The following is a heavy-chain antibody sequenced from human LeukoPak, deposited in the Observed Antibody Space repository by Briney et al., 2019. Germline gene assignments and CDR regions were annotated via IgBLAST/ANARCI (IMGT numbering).Heavy chain of an antibody. CDR2: IYHRGNT. J-gene: IGHJ4*02. Sequence: SETLSLTCTVSGGSISSGDHYWSWIRQHPGKGLEWIGYIYHRGNTYYNPSLKSRLTISVDTSKNQFSLKLSSVTAADTAVYYCARSIVGATQVHHDYWGQGTLVTVSS. V-gene: IGHV4-31*03. CDR1: GGSISSGDHY. CDR3: ARSIVGATQVHHDY. D-gene: IGHD1-26*01.